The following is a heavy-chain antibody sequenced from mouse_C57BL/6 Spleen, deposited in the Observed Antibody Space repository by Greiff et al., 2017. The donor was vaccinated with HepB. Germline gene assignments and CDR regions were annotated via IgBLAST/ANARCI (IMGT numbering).Heavy chain of an antibody. CDR2: IRNKANGYTT. J-gene: IGHJ2*01. CDR3: ASTHYYGSSLYFDY. Sequence: EVKLMESGGGLVQPGGSLSLSCAASGFTFTDYYMSWVRQPPGKALEWLGFIRNKANGYTTEYSASVKGRFTISRDNSQSILYLQMNALRAEDSATYYCASTHYYGSSLYFDYWGQGTTLTVSS. V-gene: IGHV7-3*01. CDR1: GFTFTDYY. D-gene: IGHD1-1*01.